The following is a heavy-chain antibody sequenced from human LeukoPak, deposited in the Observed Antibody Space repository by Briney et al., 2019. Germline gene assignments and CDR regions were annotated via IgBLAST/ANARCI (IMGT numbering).Heavy chain of an antibody. V-gene: IGHV4-59*08. J-gene: IGHJ3*02. CDR3: ARVRVEIYAFDI. CDR1: GGSISGYY. CDR2: IYYSGST. D-gene: IGHD5-24*01. Sequence: SETLSLTCTVSGGSISGYYWSWIRQPPGKGLEWIGYIYYSGSTNYNPSLKSRVTISVDTSKNQFSLKLSSVTAADTAVYYCARVRVEIYAFDIWGQGTMVTVSS.